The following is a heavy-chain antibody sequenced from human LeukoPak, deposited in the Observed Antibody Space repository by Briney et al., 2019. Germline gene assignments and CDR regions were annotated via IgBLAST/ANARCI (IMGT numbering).Heavy chain of an antibody. CDR1: GFTFSSYW. CDR3: TRGGTTLDY. J-gene: IGHJ4*02. Sequence: GGSLRLSCAASGFTFSSYWMHWVRQAPGKGLVWVSRINTDGSSTAYADSVKGRFTISRDNAKNTLYLQMNSLRAEDTAVYYCTRGGTTLDYWGQGTLVTVSS. CDR2: INTDGSST. V-gene: IGHV3-74*01. D-gene: IGHD1-7*01.